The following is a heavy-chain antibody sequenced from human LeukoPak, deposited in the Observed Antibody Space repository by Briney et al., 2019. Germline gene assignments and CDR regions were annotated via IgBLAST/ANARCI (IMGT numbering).Heavy chain of an antibody. Sequence: ASVKVSCKASGYTFTSYYMHWVRQAPGQGLEWMGIINPSGGSTSYAQKFQGRVTMTRDTSISTAYMELSRLRSDDTAVYYCARDRKDYGDAPGYWGQGTLVTVSS. D-gene: IGHD4-17*01. CDR1: GYTFTSYY. J-gene: IGHJ4*02. CDR2: INPSGGST. CDR3: ARDRKDYGDAPGY. V-gene: IGHV1-46*01.